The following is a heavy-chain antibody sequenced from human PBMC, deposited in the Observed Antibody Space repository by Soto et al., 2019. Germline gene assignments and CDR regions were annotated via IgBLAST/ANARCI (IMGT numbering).Heavy chain of an antibody. CDR2: ISGSADST. J-gene: IGHJ4*02. Sequence: GGSLRLSCAASGFTFSSYAMYWVRQAPGKGLEWVSGISGSADSTYNADSVKGRFTISRDNFKNTLYLQINSHRAEDTAVYYCAGPYGNYFDYWGQGTLVTVSS. D-gene: IGHD3-10*01. CDR3: AGPYGNYFDY. CDR1: GFTFSSYA. V-gene: IGHV3-23*01.